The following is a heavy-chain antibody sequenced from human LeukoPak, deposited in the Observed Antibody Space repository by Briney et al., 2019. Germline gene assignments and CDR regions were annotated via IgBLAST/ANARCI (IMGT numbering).Heavy chain of an antibody. D-gene: IGHD5-12*01. Sequence: SETLSLTCSVAGGSISNYFWSWIRQPPGKGLEWVGHVFYNGSTNYNPSLKSRVTISRDTSSIRFSLRLSSVTAADTATYYCASQRGFCGYPLDYWGQGNMVTLS. V-gene: IGHV4-59*03. CDR2: VFYNGST. CDR3: ASQRGFCGYPLDY. J-gene: IGHJ4*02. CDR1: GGSISNYF.